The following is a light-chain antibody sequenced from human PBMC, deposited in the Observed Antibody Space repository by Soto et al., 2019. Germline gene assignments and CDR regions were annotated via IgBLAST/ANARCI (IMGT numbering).Light chain of an antibody. V-gene: IGKV1-5*03. CDR1: QSISSW. CDR3: QLDNKWPIT. CDR2: KAS. Sequence: IQMTHSPSSLSASVGDRVTVTCRASQSISSWLAWYQQKPGKAPKLLIYKASSLKSGVPSRFSGSGSGTEFTLTISSLQSEDSTFYYCQLDNKWPITFGQGARLEIK. J-gene: IGKJ5*01.